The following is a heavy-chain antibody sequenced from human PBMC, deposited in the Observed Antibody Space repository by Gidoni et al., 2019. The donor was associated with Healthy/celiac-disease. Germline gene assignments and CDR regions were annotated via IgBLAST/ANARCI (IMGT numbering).Heavy chain of an antibody. CDR2: IIPIFGTA. Sequence: QVQLVQSGAEVKKPGSSVKVSCKASGGSFSSYAISWVRQDPGQGLAWMGGIIPIFGTANYAQKFQGRVTITADESTSTAYMELSSLRSEDTAVYYCARLIGYCSSTSCEPAFDIWGQGTMVTVSS. D-gene: IGHD2-2*01. V-gene: IGHV1-69*01. CDR3: ARLIGYCSSTSCEPAFDI. CDR1: GGSFSSYA. J-gene: IGHJ3*02.